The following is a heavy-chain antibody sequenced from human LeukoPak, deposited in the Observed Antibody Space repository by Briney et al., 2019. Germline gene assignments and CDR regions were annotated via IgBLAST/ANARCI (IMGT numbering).Heavy chain of an antibody. CDR2: ISGGGFNT. J-gene: IGHJ4*02. D-gene: IGHD1-26*01. CDR3: AKERGVGATAGSLATFDD. Sequence: GGSLRLSCAASGFTFSSYAMSWVRQAPGEGLEWVSTISGGGFNTYYADSVKGRFTLSRDNSENTLYLHMDSLRAEDTAIYYCAKERGVGATAGSLATFDDWGQGTLVTASS. CDR1: GFTFSSYA. V-gene: IGHV3-23*01.